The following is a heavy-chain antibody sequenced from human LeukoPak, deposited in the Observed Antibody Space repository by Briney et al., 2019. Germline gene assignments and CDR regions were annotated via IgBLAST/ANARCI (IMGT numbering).Heavy chain of an antibody. V-gene: IGHV4-61*02. J-gene: IGHJ3*02. CDR1: GGSISSGNYY. Sequence: PSETLSLTCAVSGGSISSGNYYWSWIRQPAGKGLEWIGRIYTNGSTYYNPSLKIRVTISVDTSKNQFSLKLSSVTAADTAVYYCARLRGSYGGDAFDIWGQGTVVTVSS. CDR3: ARLRGSYGGDAFDI. CDR2: IYTNGST. D-gene: IGHD1-26*01.